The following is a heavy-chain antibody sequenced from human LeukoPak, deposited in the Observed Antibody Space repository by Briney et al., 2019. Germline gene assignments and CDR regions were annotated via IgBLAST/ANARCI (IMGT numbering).Heavy chain of an antibody. CDR3: AREPWYYYYYYMDV. J-gene: IGHJ6*03. V-gene: IGHV3-7*01. CDR2: IKQDGSEK. CDR1: GFTFSSYW. Sequence: PGGSLRPSCAASGFTFSSYWMSWVRQAPGKGLESVANIKQDGSEKYYVDSVKGRFTISRDNAKNSLYLQMNSLRAEDTAVYYCAREPWYYYYYYMDVWGKGTTVTVSS.